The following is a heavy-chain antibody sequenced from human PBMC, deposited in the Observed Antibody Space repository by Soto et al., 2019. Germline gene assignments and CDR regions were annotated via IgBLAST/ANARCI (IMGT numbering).Heavy chain of an antibody. V-gene: IGHV3-23*01. Sequence: PGGSLRLSCAASGFTFSSYAMSWVRQAPGKGLEWVSAISGSGGSTYYADSVKGRFTISRDNSKNTLYLQMNSLRAEDTAVYYCAKELLSDIVVVVAATGFDYWGQGTLVTVSS. J-gene: IGHJ4*02. D-gene: IGHD2-15*01. CDR3: AKELLSDIVVVVAATGFDY. CDR2: ISGSGGST. CDR1: GFTFSSYA.